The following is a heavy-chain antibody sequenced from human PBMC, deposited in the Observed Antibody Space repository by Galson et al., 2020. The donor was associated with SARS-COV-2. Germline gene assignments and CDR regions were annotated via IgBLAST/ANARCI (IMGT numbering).Heavy chain of an antibody. J-gene: IGHJ6*02. CDR1: GVTFSSYS. CDR3: ARVSLYYYYYGMDV. CDR2: ISSSSRTI. V-gene: IGHV3-48*01. Sequence: GGSLRHSCAASGVTFSSYSMNWVRKAPGKGLEGDSYISSSSRTIDYANTVKGRFTISRDNAKKSLYRQRNSLRAEDTAVYYCARVSLYYYYYGMDVWGQGTTVTVSS.